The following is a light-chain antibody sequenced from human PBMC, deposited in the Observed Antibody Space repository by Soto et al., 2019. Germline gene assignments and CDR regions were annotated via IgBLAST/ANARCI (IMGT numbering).Light chain of an antibody. V-gene: IGKV1-39*01. J-gene: IGKJ5*01. CDR3: QQSYSIPIT. CDR1: QSIASY. CDR2: AAS. Sequence: DIQMTQSPSSLSASVGDRVTITCRAGQSIASYLNWYQQKPGKAPEFLIYAASSLQSGVPSRFSGSGSGTDFTLTISSLQPEDFATYYCQQSYSIPITFGQGTRLDIK.